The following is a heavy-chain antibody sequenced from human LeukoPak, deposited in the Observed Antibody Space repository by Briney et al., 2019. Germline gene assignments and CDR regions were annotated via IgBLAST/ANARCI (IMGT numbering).Heavy chain of an antibody. J-gene: IGHJ4*02. CDR3: AKDRNTMISRGGYFDF. V-gene: IGHV3-9*01. Sequence: GRSLRLSCAASGFTFDDYAMHWVRQAPGKGLEWVSGISWNSGSIGYADSVKGRFTISRDNSKNTLYLQMNSLRAEDTAVYHCAKDRNTMISRGGYFDFWGQGTLVTVSS. D-gene: IGHD3-22*01. CDR1: GFTFDDYA. CDR2: ISWNSGSI.